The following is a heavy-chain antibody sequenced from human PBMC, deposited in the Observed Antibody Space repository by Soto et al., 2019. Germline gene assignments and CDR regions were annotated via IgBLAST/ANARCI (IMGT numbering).Heavy chain of an antibody. Sequence: GGSLRLSCVASGFVFKNYEMNWVRQAPGKGLEWTSYISNSGNTIYVADSMRGRFTISRDNAKNSLFLQMNSLRADDTAVYYCARDIDNRDYYYGLDVWGQGTTVTVSS. CDR3: ARDIDNRDYYYGLDV. V-gene: IGHV3-48*03. CDR2: ISNSGNTI. J-gene: IGHJ6*02. D-gene: IGHD1-20*01. CDR1: GFVFKNYE.